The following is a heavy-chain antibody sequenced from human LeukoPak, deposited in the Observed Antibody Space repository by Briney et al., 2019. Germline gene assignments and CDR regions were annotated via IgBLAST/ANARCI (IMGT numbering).Heavy chain of an antibody. CDR2: IADAGT. CDR1: GFTFNDFA. Sequence: GGSLRLSCAASGFTFNDFAMTWVRQAPGKGLEWVSTIADAGTYYADSVKGRFIISRDNSKNMLYLQLNSLRADDTAMYYCARNLRPFDVRGHGTMVTVSS. J-gene: IGHJ3*01. CDR3: ARNLRPFDV. D-gene: IGHD3-9*01. V-gene: IGHV3-23*01.